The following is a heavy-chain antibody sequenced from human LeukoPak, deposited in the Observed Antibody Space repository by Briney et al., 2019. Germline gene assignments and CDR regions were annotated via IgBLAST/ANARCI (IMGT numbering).Heavy chain of an antibody. Sequence: ASVKVSCEASGYSFTGYYIHWVRQAPRQGLEWMGWINPNSGGTNYAQKFQGRVTMTRDTSFSTAYMEVSRLRSDDTAVYYCAKVIAGSPGLDPWGQGTLVTVSS. D-gene: IGHD2-21*01. CDR3: AKVIAGSPGLDP. CDR2: INPNSGGT. CDR1: GYSFTGYY. J-gene: IGHJ5*02. V-gene: IGHV1-2*02.